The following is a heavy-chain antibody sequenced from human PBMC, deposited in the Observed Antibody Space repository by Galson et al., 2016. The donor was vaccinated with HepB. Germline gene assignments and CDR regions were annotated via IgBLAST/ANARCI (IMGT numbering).Heavy chain of an antibody. V-gene: IGHV3-33*01. Sequence: SLRLSCAASGFTFSSYGMHWVRQAPGKGLEWVAVIWLDGSNKFSADSLKDRFTISRDNSQNTVFLQMDSLRVDDTAVYYCARDSGQYSVGAFDIWGQGTMVTVSS. J-gene: IGHJ3*02. CDR1: GFTFSSYG. CDR2: IWLDGSNK. CDR3: ARDSGQYSVGAFDI. D-gene: IGHD5-12*01.